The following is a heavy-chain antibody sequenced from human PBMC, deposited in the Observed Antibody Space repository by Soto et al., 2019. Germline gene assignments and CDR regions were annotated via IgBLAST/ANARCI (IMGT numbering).Heavy chain of an antibody. Sequence: PGGSLRLSCAASGFTFSSYGMHWVRQAPGKGLEWVAVISYDGSNKYYADSVKGRFTISRDNSKNTLYLQMNSLRAEDTAVYYCAKDGTSHLPPSYYYYYYMDVWGKGTTVTVSS. CDR1: GFTFSSYG. D-gene: IGHD2-2*01. V-gene: IGHV3-30*18. J-gene: IGHJ6*03. CDR2: ISYDGSNK. CDR3: AKDGTSHLPPSYYYYYYMDV.